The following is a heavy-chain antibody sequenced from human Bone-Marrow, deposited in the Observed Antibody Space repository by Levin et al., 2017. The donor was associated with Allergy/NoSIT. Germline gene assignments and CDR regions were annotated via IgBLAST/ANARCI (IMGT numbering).Heavy chain of an antibody. CDR1: GDSFTSYW. CDR3: ARLIIRGCHYDSSIRGSFDY. Sequence: GGSLRLSCETSGDSFTSYWIAWVRQMPGKGLEWMGFIFPGDSDTRYNPSFEGQVTISVDKSSDTAYLQWSSLKASDTAMYDCARLIIRGCHYDSSIRGSFDYWGQGTLVSVSS. J-gene: IGHJ4*02. CDR2: IFPGDSDT. V-gene: IGHV5-51*01. D-gene: IGHD3-22*01.